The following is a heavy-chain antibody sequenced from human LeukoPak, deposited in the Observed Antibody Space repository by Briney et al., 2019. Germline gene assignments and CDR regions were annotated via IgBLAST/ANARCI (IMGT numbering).Heavy chain of an antibody. V-gene: IGHV1-2*02. D-gene: IGHD1-7*01. CDR2: LNPNTGGT. Sequence: ASVKVSCKASVYTFTGYYMHWVRQAPGQGLEWLGWLNPNTGGTSYAHKFQGRVTMTRDTSITTAYMELSRLRSDDTAVYYCAVYNWNYHGFDYWGQGTLVTVSS. CDR1: VYTFTGYY. CDR3: AVYNWNYHGFDY. J-gene: IGHJ4*02.